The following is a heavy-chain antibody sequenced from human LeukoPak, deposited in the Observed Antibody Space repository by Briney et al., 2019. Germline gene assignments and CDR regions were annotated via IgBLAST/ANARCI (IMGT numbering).Heavy chain of an antibody. CDR1: GFTLSSYA. V-gene: IGHV3-23*01. D-gene: IGHD3-10*01. J-gene: IGHJ6*03. CDR3: AKVMKGSERLTMVRGVIIKTAGLYYMDV. CDR2: ISASGGST. Sequence: GSLRLSCAASGFTLSSYAMSWVRQAPGKGLEWVSSISASGGSTNYADSVKGRFTISRDNSKNTVYLQMNSLRAEDTAVYYCAKVMKGSERLTMVRGVIIKTAGLYYMDVWGKGTTVTVSS.